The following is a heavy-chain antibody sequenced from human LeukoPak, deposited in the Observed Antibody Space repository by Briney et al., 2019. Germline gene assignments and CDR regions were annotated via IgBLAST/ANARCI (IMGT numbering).Heavy chain of an antibody. D-gene: IGHD5-12*01. CDR2: ILNSSYI. Sequence: GGSLRLSCAASGFTFSSYWMSWVRQAPGKGLEWVSSILNSSYIYYADSVKGRFTISRDNTQNSLYLQMNSLRADDTAVYHCARDRGYSGFAHGYWGQGTLVTVSS. CDR1: GFTFSSYW. J-gene: IGHJ4*02. CDR3: ARDRGYSGFAHGY. V-gene: IGHV3-21*01.